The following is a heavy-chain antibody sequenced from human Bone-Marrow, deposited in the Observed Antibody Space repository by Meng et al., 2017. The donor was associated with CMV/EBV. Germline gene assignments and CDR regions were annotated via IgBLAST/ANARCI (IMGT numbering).Heavy chain of an antibody. J-gene: IGHJ4*02. CDR2: IRYDGSNK. CDR1: GFTFSSYG. Sequence: GESLKISCAASGFTFSSYGMHWVRQAPGKGLEWVAFIRYDGSNKYYADFVKGRFTIHRDNSKNTLYLQMNSLRAEDTAVYYCAKVNYWGQGTLVTVSS. V-gene: IGHV3-30*02. CDR3: AKVNY.